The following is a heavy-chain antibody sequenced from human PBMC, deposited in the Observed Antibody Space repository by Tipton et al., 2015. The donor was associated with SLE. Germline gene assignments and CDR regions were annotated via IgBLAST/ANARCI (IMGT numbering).Heavy chain of an antibody. V-gene: IGHV4-34*01. CDR2: LYYTGST. D-gene: IGHD3-3*01. Sequence: TLSLTCAVYGGSFSGYHWGWIRQSPGKGLERIGSLYYTGSTYYNPSLKSRLTISLDTPKNQFSLKLSSVTAADTAVYYCARGTYYDFGNVDYWGQGTLVTVSS. J-gene: IGHJ4*02. CDR1: GGSFSGYH. CDR3: ARGTYYDFGNVDY.